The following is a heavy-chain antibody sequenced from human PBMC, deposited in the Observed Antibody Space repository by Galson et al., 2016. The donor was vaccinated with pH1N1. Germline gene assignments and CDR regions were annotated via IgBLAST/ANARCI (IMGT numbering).Heavy chain of an antibody. J-gene: IGHJ6*02. CDR1: GYTFTTYA. V-gene: IGHV1-3*01. CDR3: ARGGILSDFWSNYYPYGMDV. D-gene: IGHD3-3*01. CDR2: INAGNGNA. Sequence: SVKVSCKASGYTFTTYAIHWVRQAPGQRLEWMGWINAGNGNAKYLQKLQDRVTITRDTSATTAYMDLRSLRSEDKAVYYCARGGILSDFWSNYYPYGMDVWGQGTTVTVSS.